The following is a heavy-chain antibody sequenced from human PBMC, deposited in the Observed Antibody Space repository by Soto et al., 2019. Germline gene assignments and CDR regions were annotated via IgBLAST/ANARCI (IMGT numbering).Heavy chain of an antibody. CDR2: ISYDGSNK. V-gene: IGHV3-30-3*01. CDR3: ARGGGAGYNPNQNYFDY. Sequence: GGSLRLSCAASGFTFSSYAMHWVRQAPGKGLEWLPVISYDGSNKYYADSVKGRFTISRDTSKNTLYLQMNSLRAEDTAVYYCARGGGAGYNPNQNYFDYWGQGTLVTVYS. D-gene: IGHD5-12*01. J-gene: IGHJ4*02. CDR1: GFTFSSYA.